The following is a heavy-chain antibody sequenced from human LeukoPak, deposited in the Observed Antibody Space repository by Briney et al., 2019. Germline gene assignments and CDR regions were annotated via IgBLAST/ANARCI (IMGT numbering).Heavy chain of an antibody. V-gene: IGHV3-23*01. CDR1: GFTFSSYG. CDR3: AKRVAAGGKYFDY. Sequence: PGASLRLSCAASGFTFSSYGMSWVRQAPGKGLEWVSAISGSGGSTYYADSVKGRFTISRDNSRKTLYLQMNSLRAEDTAVYSCAKRVAAGGKYFDYWGQGTLVTVSS. CDR2: ISGSGGST. D-gene: IGHD6-13*01. J-gene: IGHJ4*02.